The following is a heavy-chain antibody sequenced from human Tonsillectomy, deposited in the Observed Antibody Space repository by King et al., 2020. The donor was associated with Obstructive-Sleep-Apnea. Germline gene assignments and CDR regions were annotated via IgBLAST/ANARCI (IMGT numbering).Heavy chain of an antibody. J-gene: IGHJ4*02. V-gene: IGHV3-30-3*01. CDR1: GFIFSAYT. Sequence: HVQLVQSGGGIVQPGRSLRISCVASGFIFSAYTMHWVRQAPGKGLEWVAVISYDGTNKYYADSVQGRFIVSRDNSNNTLYLQMNSLRSEDTAVYYCAKEGDVSGDYEDYWGQGTLVTVSS. CDR2: ISYDGTNK. D-gene: IGHD4-17*01. CDR3: AKEGDVSGDYEDY.